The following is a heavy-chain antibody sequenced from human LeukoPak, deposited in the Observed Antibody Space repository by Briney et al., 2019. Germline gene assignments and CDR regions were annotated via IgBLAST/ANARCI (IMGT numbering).Heavy chain of an antibody. Sequence: GGSLRLSCEASGFSPRSSEMNWVRQAPGKGLECVSAISGTGGSTYSADSLKGRFTISRDNSKNTLYLQIDSLRADDTAVFYCARGGLGSAFDNWGQGTLVTVSS. CDR1: GFSPRSSE. CDR2: ISGTGGST. V-gene: IGHV3-23*01. J-gene: IGHJ4*02. D-gene: IGHD6-19*01. CDR3: ARGGLGSAFDN.